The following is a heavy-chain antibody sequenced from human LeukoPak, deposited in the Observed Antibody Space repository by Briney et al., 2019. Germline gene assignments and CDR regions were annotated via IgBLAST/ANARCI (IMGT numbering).Heavy chain of an antibody. Sequence: PGGSLRLSCAASGFTFSSYAMHWVRQAPGKGLEWVAVISYDGSNKYYADSVKGRFTISRDNSKNTLYLQMNSLRAEDTAVYYCARDGHSPPYYYGMDVWGQGTTVTVSS. CDR1: GFTFSSYA. CDR2: ISYDGSNK. J-gene: IGHJ6*02. V-gene: IGHV3-30-3*01. CDR3: ARDGHSPPYYYGMDV.